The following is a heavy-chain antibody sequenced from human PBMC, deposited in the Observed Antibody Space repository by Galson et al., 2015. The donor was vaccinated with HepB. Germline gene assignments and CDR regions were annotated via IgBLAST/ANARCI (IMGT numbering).Heavy chain of an antibody. J-gene: IGHJ5*02. CDR2: INPNSGGT. CDR1: GYTFTGYY. CDR3: ARGAGGGQQDWFDP. V-gene: IGHV1-2*06. Sequence: SVKASCKASGYTFTGYYMHWVRQAPGQGLEWMGRINPNSGGTNYAQKFQGRVTMTRDTSISTAYMELSRLRSDDTAVYYCARGAGGGQQDWFDPWGQGTLVTVSS. D-gene: IGHD6-13*01.